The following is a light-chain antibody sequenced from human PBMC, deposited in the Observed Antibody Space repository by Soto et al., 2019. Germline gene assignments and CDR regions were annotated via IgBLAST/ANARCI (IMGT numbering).Light chain of an antibody. J-gene: IGLJ1*01. V-gene: IGLV2-23*02. CDR2: EVT. CDR3: CSFADFTYV. Sequence: QSVLTQPASVSGSPGQSITISCTGTSSGIGSYDLVSWYQQHPGTAPKLIIYEVTKRPSGVSTRFSGSKSGNTASLTISGLQAVDEADYYCCSFADFTYVFGTGTRSPS. CDR1: SSGIGSYDL.